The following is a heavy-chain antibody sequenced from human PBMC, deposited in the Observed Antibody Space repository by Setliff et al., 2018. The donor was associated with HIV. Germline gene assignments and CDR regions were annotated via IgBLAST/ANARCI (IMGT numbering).Heavy chain of an antibody. Sequence: ASVKVSCKASGGTFSSYAISWVRQAPGQGLDWMGGIIPVFGTTNYAQKFQGRVTITADESTSTAYMELSSLRSEDTAVYYCARGGVYYYGPRNYWGQGTLVTVSS. CDR1: GGTFSSYA. J-gene: IGHJ4*02. D-gene: IGHD3-10*01. CDR2: IIPVFGTT. CDR3: ARGGVYYYGPRNY. V-gene: IGHV1-69*13.